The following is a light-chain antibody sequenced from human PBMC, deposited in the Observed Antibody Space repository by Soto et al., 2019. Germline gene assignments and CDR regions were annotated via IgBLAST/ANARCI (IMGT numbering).Light chain of an antibody. Sequence: QSVLTQPTSASGSPGQSVTISCTGTSSDVGGYNYVSWYQQHPGKAPKLMIYEVSKRPSGVPDRFSGSKSGNTASLTVSGLQAEDEADYYCISYAGSNNLVFGGGTKLTVL. CDR1: SSDVGGYNY. CDR2: EVS. V-gene: IGLV2-8*01. CDR3: ISYAGSNNLV. J-gene: IGLJ2*01.